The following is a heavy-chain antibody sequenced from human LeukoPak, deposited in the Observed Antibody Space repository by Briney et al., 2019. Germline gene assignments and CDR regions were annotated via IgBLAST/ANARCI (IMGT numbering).Heavy chain of an antibody. Sequence: ASVKVSCKTSGYSFTDYYMHWVRQAPGQGLEWMGGINPNSGGTSSAQKFQGRVTMTRDTSITTVYMEVNWLTSDDTAIYYCARADRLDRGPYQIGPWGQGTLVTVSS. CDR1: GYSFTDYY. D-gene: IGHD3-10*01. V-gene: IGHV1-2*02. J-gene: IGHJ5*02. CDR2: INPNSGGT. CDR3: ARADRLDRGPYQIGP.